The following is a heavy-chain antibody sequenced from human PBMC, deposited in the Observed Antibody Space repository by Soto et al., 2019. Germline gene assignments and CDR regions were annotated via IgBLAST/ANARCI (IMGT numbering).Heavy chain of an antibody. CDR1: GYSFTSYC. D-gene: IGHD3-3*01. J-gene: IGHJ4*02. V-gene: IGHV5-51*01. CDR3: ARQGGERGFWSGYFSV. Sequence: AESLTTFCQGSGYSFTSYCIVCVRQMPGKGLECMGIIYPGDSDTRYSPSFQGQVTISADKSISTAYLQWSSLKASDTAMYYCARQGGERGFWSGYFSVWGQGTMVTVSS. CDR2: IYPGDSDT.